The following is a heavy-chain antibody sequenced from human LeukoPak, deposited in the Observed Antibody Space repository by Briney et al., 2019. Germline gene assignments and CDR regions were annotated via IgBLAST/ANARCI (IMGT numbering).Heavy chain of an antibody. D-gene: IGHD1-1*01. J-gene: IGHJ4*02. CDR1: GFTFSSYG. Sequence: PGRSLRLSCAASGFTFSSYGMHWVRQAPGKALECVAVISYDGSNKYYADSVKGRFTISRDNSKNTLYLQMNSLRAEDTAVYYCAKEERLFAHNEGVDYWGQGTLVTVSS. V-gene: IGHV3-30*18. CDR2: ISYDGSNK. CDR3: AKEERLFAHNEGVDY.